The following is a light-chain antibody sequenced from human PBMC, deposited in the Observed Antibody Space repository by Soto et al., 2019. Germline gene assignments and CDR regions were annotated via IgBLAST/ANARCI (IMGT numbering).Light chain of an antibody. J-gene: IGKJ1*01. V-gene: IGKV1-17*01. CDR3: EQYNSYQWT. Sequence: IPMTQSPSSLSASVGDRVTITCRASQSIGNYLNWYQQKPGQTPKRLMCHASSLQGGVPSRFSGSGSGTEFTLSISSLQSDDFATYYGEQYNSYQWTFGQGTKVDIK. CDR2: HAS. CDR1: QSIGNY.